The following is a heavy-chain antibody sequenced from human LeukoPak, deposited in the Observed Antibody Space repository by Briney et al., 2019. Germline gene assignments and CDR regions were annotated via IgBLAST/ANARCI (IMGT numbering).Heavy chain of an antibody. D-gene: IGHD6-6*01. J-gene: IGHJ3*02. CDR1: GYSFSAYY. CDR2: LNLDRGDS. Sequence: ASVKVSCKASGYSFSAYYMVWVRQAPGQGLEWMGWLNLDRGDSNFEQKFQGRITMTRGKPISTAYLELSSLTSDDTAVYYCARPYSRSSIDGFDIWGQGAMVAVSS. CDR3: ARPYSRSSIDGFDI. V-gene: IGHV1-2*02.